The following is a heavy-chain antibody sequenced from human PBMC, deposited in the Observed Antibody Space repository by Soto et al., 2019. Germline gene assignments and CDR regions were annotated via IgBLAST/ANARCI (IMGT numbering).Heavy chain of an antibody. Sequence: SQTLSRTFAICGDSVSSNSAAWNWSRQSPSRGLEGRGRTYYRSKWYNDYAVSVKSRITINPDTSKNQFSLQLNSVTPEDTAVYYCAREMEVEDYYYGMDVWGEGTTVTVSS. D-gene: IGHD1-1*01. J-gene: IGHJ6*04. CDR2: TYYRSKWYN. CDR1: GDSVSSNSAA. CDR3: AREMEVEDYYYGMDV. V-gene: IGHV6-1*01.